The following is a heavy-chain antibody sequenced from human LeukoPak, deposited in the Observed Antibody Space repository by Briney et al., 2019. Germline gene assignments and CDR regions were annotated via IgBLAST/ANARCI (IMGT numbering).Heavy chain of an antibody. J-gene: IGHJ4*02. CDR1: GVSISSNYHY. Sequence: PSETLSLTCSVSGVSISSNYHYWGWIRQPPGKGLEWIGSIYYRGRTYYNPSLKIRVTISADTSKNQFSLNLNSVTASDTAVYYCARQKILDDNYDSSGYYVDQWGQGSLVTVSS. D-gene: IGHD3-22*01. CDR3: ARQKILDDNYDSSGYYVDQ. V-gene: IGHV4-39*01. CDR2: IYYRGRT.